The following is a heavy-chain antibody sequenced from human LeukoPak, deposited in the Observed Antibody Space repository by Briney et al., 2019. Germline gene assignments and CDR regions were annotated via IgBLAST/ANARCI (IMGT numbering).Heavy chain of an antibody. CDR3: ARDERSAAAGSAYYLDS. D-gene: IGHD6-13*01. J-gene: IGHJ4*02. CDR2: ISGFNGNA. Sequence: ASVRVSCTASGYSFTNCGISWVRQAPGQGLEWMGWISGFNGNANFAPKLQDRVTLTTDASTSTAYMELRSLRSDDTAVYDCARDERSAAAGSAYYLDSWGQGTLVTVSS. CDR1: GYSFTNCG. V-gene: IGHV1-18*01.